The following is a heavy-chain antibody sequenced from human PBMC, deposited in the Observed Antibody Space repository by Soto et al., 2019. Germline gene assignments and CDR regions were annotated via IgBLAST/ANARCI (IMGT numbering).Heavy chain of an antibody. CDR3: ARDYGSGSINDAFDI. V-gene: IGHV1-69*13. CDR1: GGTFSSYA. J-gene: IGHJ3*02. Sequence: ASVKVSCKASGGTFSSYAISWVRQAPGQGLEWMGGIIPIFGTVNYAQKFQGRVTITADESTSTAYMGLSSLRSEDTAVYYCARDYGSGSINDAFDIWGQGTMVTVSS. D-gene: IGHD3-10*01. CDR2: IIPIFGTV.